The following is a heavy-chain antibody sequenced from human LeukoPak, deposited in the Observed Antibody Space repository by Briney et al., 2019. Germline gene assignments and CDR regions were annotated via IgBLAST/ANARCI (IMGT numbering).Heavy chain of an antibody. CDR2: VYYTGST. J-gene: IGHJ4*02. CDR1: GASTSGYY. CDR3: AIYMRDSGTYDFDY. V-gene: IGHV4-59*13. D-gene: IGHD3-3*01. Sequence: SETLSLTCTVSGASTSGYYWSWIRQTPGKGLEWIGYVYYTGSTNYNPSLQSRVSITIDTSKNQFALNLRSVTAADMAMYYCAIYMRDSGTYDFDYWGRGTLVTVSS.